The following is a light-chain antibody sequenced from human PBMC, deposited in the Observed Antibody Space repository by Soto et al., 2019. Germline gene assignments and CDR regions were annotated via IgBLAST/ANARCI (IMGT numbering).Light chain of an antibody. Sequence: IVMTQSPATLSVSPGERATLSCRASQSVSSSYLAWYQQKPGQAPRLLIYGASSRATGIPDRFSGSGSGTDFTLTISGLEPEDSAVYYCQQYGNSRGTFGQGTKVDIK. J-gene: IGKJ1*01. CDR3: QQYGNSRGT. CDR2: GAS. CDR1: QSVSSSY. V-gene: IGKV3-20*01.